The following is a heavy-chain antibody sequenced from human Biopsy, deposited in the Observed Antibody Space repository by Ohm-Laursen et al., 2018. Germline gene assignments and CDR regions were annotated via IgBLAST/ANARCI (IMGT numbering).Heavy chain of an antibody. J-gene: IGHJ2*01. D-gene: IGHD3-9*01. Sequence: TLSLTCSVSGASVKTSGYFWAWIRQRPGKGLEWIGYISYNERTHYNPSLTSRLAISLDTSNNRISLQLRSVSVADTAVYYRVREPKTGTAEAWYFDLWGRGSPVTVPS. CDR2: ISYNERT. V-gene: IGHV4-31*03. CDR1: GASVKTSGYF. CDR3: VREPKTGTAEAWYFDL.